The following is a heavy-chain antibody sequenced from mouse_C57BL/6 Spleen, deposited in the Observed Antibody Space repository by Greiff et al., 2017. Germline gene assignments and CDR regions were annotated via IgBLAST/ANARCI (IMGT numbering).Heavy chain of an antibody. Sequence: VQLQQSGPELVKPGASVKISCKASGYSFTDYNLNWVKQSNGKSLEWIGVINPNYGTTSYNQKFKGKATLTVDQSSSTAYMQLNSLTSEDSAVYYCAPYYYGSSYAMDYWGQGTSVTVSS. CDR1: GYSFTDYN. J-gene: IGHJ4*01. CDR2: INPNYGTT. V-gene: IGHV1-39*01. CDR3: APYYYGSSYAMDY. D-gene: IGHD1-1*01.